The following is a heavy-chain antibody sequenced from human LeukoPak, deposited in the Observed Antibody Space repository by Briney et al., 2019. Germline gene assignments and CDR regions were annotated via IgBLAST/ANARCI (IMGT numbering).Heavy chain of an antibody. D-gene: IGHD6-13*01. CDR3: ARRIAAADNI. V-gene: IGHV3-48*01. J-gene: IGHJ3*02. Sequence: GGSLRLSCAASGFTFSSYAMSWVRQAPGKGLEWVSYISSDSSTIYYADSVKGRFTISRDNAKNSLYLQMNSLRAEDTAVYYCARRIAAADNIWGQGTMVTVSS. CDR1: GFTFSSYA. CDR2: ISSDSSTI.